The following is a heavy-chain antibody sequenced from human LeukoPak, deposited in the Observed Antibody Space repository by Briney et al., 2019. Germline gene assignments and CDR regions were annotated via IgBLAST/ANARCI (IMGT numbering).Heavy chain of an antibody. CDR1: GGSFSGYY. J-gene: IGHJ6*02. Sequence: PSETLSLTCAVYGGSFSGYYWSWIRQPPGKGLEWIGEINHSGSTNYNPSLKSRVTISVDTSKNQFSLKLSSVTAADTAVYYCARGLRLLWFGELSPYYGMDVWGQGTTVTVSS. V-gene: IGHV4-34*01. D-gene: IGHD3-10*01. CDR3: ARGLRLLWFGELSPYYGMDV. CDR2: INHSGST.